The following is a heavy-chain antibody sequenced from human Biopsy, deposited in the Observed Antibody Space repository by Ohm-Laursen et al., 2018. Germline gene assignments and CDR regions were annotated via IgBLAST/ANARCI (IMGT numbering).Heavy chain of an antibody. Sequence: PSDTLSLMCTFCGGLIDSYYWSCMREPPGKALEGMGYIYFTGRTSFNPSIKSRVTMSVNTSRNQVSLALSSVTAADTAIYYRARDSGILNYGNFKYYHYYGMDVWGQGTKVTVSS. CDR3: ARDSGILNYGNFKYYHYYGMDV. J-gene: IGHJ6*02. CDR2: IYFTGRT. D-gene: IGHD4-11*01. CDR1: GGLIDSYY. V-gene: IGHV4-59*01.